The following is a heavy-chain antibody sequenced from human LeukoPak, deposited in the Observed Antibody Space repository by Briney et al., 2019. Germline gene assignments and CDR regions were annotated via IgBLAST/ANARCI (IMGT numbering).Heavy chain of an antibody. Sequence: SETLSLTCTVSGDSINSYSWIWIRQPAGKGLEWIGRIFTSGSTNYNPSLKSRVTMSVDTSKNQFSLKLTSVPAADTAVYYCARDPTRYYDTSGYPYYFDYWGQGALVTVSS. D-gene: IGHD3-22*01. CDR3: ARDPTRYYDTSGYPYYFDY. J-gene: IGHJ4*02. CDR1: GDSINSYS. CDR2: IFTSGST. V-gene: IGHV4-4*07.